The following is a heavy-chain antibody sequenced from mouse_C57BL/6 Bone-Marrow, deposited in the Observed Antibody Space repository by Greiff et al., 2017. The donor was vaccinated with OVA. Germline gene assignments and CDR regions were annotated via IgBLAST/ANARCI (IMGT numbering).Heavy chain of an antibody. V-gene: IGHV1-19*01. J-gene: IGHJ2*01. CDR3: ASRIYPTDY. CDR1: GYTFTDYY. CDR2: INPYNGGT. D-gene: IGHD2-1*01. Sequence: EVQLVESGPVLVKPGASVKMSCKASGYTFTDYYMNWVKQSHGKSLEWIGVINPYNGGTSYNQKFKGKATLTVDKSSSTAYMELNSLTSEDSAVYYCASRIYPTDYWGQGTTLTVSS.